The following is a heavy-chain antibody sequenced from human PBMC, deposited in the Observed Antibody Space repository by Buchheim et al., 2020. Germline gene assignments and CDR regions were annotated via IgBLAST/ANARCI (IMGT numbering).Heavy chain of an antibody. D-gene: IGHD3-3*01. J-gene: IGHJ6*02. CDR1: GGSISSSNW. V-gene: IGHV4-4*02. CDR2: IYHSGST. Sequence: QVQLQESGPGLVKPSGTLSLTCAVSGGSISSSNWWSWVRQPPGKGLEWIGEIYHSGSTNYNPSLKTRIIITVDKPKNQFSLKLSSVTAADTAVYYCARAGYYDFWSGYFRTDYYYYGMDVWGQGTT. CDR3: ARAGYYDFWSGYFRTDYYYYGMDV.